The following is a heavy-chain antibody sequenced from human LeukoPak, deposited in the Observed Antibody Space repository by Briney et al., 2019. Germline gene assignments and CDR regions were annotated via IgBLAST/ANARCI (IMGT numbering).Heavy chain of an antibody. V-gene: IGHV1-8*01. CDR2: MNPNSGNT. CDR3: ARTYVGYSYDTFDY. CDR1: GYAFISYD. Sequence: GASVKVSCKASGYAFISYDINWVRQATGQGLEWMGWMNPNSGNTGYAQKFQGRVTMTRNTSISTAYMELSSLRSEDTAVYYCARTYVGYSYDTFDYWGQGTLVTVSS. D-gene: IGHD5-18*01. J-gene: IGHJ4*02.